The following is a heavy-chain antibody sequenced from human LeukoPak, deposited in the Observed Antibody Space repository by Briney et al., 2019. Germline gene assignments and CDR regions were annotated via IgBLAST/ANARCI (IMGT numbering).Heavy chain of an antibody. CDR2: IYYSGST. D-gene: IGHD3-9*01. CDR1: GVSITSYY. CDR3: ARVGYYDILTGPPYYGMDV. V-gene: IGHV4-59*01. Sequence: SETLSLTCTVSGVSITSYYWSWIRQPPGKGLEWIGYIYYSGSTNYNPSLKSRVTISVDTSKNQFSLKLSSVTAADTAVYYCARVGYYDILTGPPYYGMDVWGQGTTVTVSS. J-gene: IGHJ6*02.